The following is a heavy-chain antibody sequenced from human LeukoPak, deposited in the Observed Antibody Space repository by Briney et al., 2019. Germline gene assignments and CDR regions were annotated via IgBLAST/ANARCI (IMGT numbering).Heavy chain of an antibody. CDR2: IKQDGSEK. J-gene: IGHJ4*02. CDR3: ARTLRSSGWYFRY. V-gene: IGHV3-7*01. D-gene: IGHD6-19*01. Sequence: GGSLRLSCAASGFTFSSYWMSWVRQAPGKGLEWVANIKQDGSEKYYVDSVKGRFTISRDNAKNSLYLQMNSLRAEDTAVYYCARTLRSSGWYFRYWGQGTLVTVSP. CDR1: GFTFSSYW.